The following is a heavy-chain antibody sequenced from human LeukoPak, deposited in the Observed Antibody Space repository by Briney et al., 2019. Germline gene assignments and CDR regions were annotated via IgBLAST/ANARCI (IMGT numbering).Heavy chain of an antibody. V-gene: IGHV3-30*02. Sequence: GGSLRLSCAASGFIFSNYGMHWVRQAPGKGLEWVTFIRYDGSDEYYADSVKGRFTISRDNSKNTLFLQLNSLRPEDTAVYYCAKDGRAHCSTTTCYAVDYWGQGTLVTVSS. CDR1: GFIFSNYG. J-gene: IGHJ4*02. CDR3: AKDGRAHCSTTTCYAVDY. D-gene: IGHD2-2*01. CDR2: IRYDGSDE.